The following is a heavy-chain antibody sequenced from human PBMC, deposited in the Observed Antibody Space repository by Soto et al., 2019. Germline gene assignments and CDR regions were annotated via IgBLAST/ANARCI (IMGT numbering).Heavy chain of an antibody. CDR1: GYSFTNYW. D-gene: IGHD2-21*02. CDR2: ISPSDSAT. V-gene: IGHV5-51*01. CDR3: ARAQVVTAIEVNRMDV. Sequence: GESLKISCKGSGYSFTNYWIGWVRQMPGKGLEWMGLISPSDSATRYSPSFQGQVTISADKSISTAYLQWSSLKASGTAMYYCARAQVVTAIEVNRMDVWGQGTTVTVSS. J-gene: IGHJ6*02.